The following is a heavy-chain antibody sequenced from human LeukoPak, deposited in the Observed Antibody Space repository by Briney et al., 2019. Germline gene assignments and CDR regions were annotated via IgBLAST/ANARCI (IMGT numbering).Heavy chain of an antibody. V-gene: IGHV1-69*06. CDR3: ARGGPRQVDLGSDYYGSVPPFDY. CDR1: GGTFSSYA. J-gene: IGHJ4*02. D-gene: IGHD3-10*01. CDR2: IIPIFGRA. Sequence: GASVKVSCKASGGTFSSYAISWVRQAPGQGLEWMGGIIPIFGRANYAQKFQGRVTITADKSTSTAYMELSSLRSEDTAVYYCARGGPRQVDLGSDYYGSVPPFDYWGQGTLVTVSS.